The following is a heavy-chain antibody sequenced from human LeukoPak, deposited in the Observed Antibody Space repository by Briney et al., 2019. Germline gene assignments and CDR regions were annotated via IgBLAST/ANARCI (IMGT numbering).Heavy chain of an antibody. CDR2: IYYSGST. V-gene: IGHV4-59*01. D-gene: IGHD3-10*01. CDR1: GGSITNYY. J-gene: IGHJ6*03. CDR3: AREDSGSYYNFYYFYMDV. Sequence: SETLSLTCTVSGGSITNYYWSWIRQPPGKGLEWSGYIYYSGSTNYNPSLKSRVTISVDTPKNQFFLKLSSVTAADTAVYYCAREDSGSYYNFYYFYMDVWGKGTTVTFSS.